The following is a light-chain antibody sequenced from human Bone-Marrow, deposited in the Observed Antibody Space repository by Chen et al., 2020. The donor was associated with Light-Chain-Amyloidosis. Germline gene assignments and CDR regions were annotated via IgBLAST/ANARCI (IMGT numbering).Light chain of an antibody. V-gene: IGLV2-23*01. Sequence: QSALTQPASVSVSPGQSITISCTGTTSDVGPYNLVSWYQQHPGKAPKLIIFEDTQRPSGFSTRFSASRSGNTASLRIFRLQAEDEADYYCCSYAGSNTYVFGGGTKLTVL. CDR2: EDT. CDR3: CSYAGSNTYV. CDR1: TSDVGPYNL. J-gene: IGLJ2*01.